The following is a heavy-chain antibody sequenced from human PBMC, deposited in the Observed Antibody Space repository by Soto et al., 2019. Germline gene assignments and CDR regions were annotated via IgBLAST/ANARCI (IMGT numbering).Heavy chain of an antibody. Sequence: SGPTLVNPTRTLTLTCTFSGFSLTTSGMCVTWIRQPPGKALEWLALIDWDDDKYYSTSLKTRVTISKDTSKNQVVLTMTNMDPVDTATYYCARVVGATADYWGQGTQVTVSS. V-gene: IGHV2-70*01. CDR3: ARVVGATADY. CDR1: GFSLTTSGMC. D-gene: IGHD1-26*01. CDR2: IDWDDDK. J-gene: IGHJ4*02.